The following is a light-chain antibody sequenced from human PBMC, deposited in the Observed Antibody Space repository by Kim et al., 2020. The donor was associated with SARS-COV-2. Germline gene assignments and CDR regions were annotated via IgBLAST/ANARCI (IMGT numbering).Light chain of an antibody. CDR3: ISFTTVTTWV. CDR1: SSDIGSYNY. V-gene: IGLV2-14*03. J-gene: IGLJ3*02. CDR2: AVT. Sequence: GQSITITCTGTSSDIGSYNYVSWYQQHPGKAPQLMIYAVTERPSGVSSRFSGSKSGNTASLTISGLQAEDEADYYCISFTTVTTWVFGGGTQLTVL.